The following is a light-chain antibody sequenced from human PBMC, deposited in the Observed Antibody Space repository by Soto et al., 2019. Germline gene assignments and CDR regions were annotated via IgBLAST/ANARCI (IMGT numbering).Light chain of an antibody. J-gene: IGKJ1*01. CDR3: HQYDYLFGT. CDR1: ESVSSN. Sequence: EVVMTQSPATLSVSPGERVALSCRASESVSSNLAWYQRKVGQAPRLLIYGASTRATGIPARFSGSGSGTEFTLTISSLQSEDSAVYYCHQYDYLFGTFGQGTKVEIK. V-gene: IGKV3-15*01. CDR2: GAS.